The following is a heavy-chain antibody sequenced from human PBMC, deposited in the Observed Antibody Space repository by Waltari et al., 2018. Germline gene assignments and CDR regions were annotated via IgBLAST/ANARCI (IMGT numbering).Heavy chain of an antibody. CDR3: GKDPREEYCRSTGCSIGYWFQS. Sequence: QVQLVQSGAEMKMAGASVRVSCKTSGYTFSNSYIHWVRQAPGHGLEWMGRINPNTGGVSYGQKFQGRVTMARDTSISTAYMELTSLTSDDTAVYYCGKDPREEYCRSTGCSIGYWFQSWGQGTLVTVSS. CDR2: INPNTGGV. J-gene: IGHJ4*02. D-gene: IGHD2-2*01. V-gene: IGHV1-2*06. CDR1: GYTFSNSY.